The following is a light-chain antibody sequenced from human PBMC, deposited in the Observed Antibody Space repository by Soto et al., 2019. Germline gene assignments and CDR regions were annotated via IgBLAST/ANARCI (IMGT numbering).Light chain of an antibody. Sequence: SALTQPRSVSGSPGQSVTISCTGTSNDVGGYNFVSWYQQHPGKAPKLMIYDVTKRPSGVPDRFSGSKSGNTASLTISGLQAEDEADYYCCSYVGSPYVFGTGTKLTVL. CDR1: SNDVGGYNF. V-gene: IGLV2-11*01. CDR3: CSYVGSPYV. CDR2: DVT. J-gene: IGLJ1*01.